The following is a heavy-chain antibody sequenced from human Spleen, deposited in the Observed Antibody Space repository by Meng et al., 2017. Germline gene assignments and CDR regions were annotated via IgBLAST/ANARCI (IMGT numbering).Heavy chain of an antibody. CDR1: GGSFSGYY. CDR2: INHSGST. CDR3: ARGPTTMAHDFDY. Sequence: AQLHQWGAGWFKPPETLSLTCAVYGGSFSGYYWSWIRQPPGKGLEWIGEINHSGSTNYNPSLESRATISVDTSQNNLSLKLSSVTAADSAVYYCARGPTTMAHDFDYWGQGTLVTVSS. V-gene: IGHV4-34*01. D-gene: IGHD4-11*01. J-gene: IGHJ4*02.